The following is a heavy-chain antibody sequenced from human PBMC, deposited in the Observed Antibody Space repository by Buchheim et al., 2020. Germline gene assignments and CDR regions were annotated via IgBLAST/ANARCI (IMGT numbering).Heavy chain of an antibody. J-gene: IGHJ6*02. CDR1: GGSFSGYY. D-gene: IGHD1-1*01. CDR3: ARENGYYYYGMDV. CDR2: INHSGST. V-gene: IGHV4-34*01. Sequence: QVQLQQWGAGLLKPSETLSLTCAVYGGSFSGYYWSWIRQPPGKGLEWIGEINHSGSTNYNPSLKSRVTISVDTSKNHFSLKLSSVTAADTAVYYCARENGYYYYGMDVWGQGTT.